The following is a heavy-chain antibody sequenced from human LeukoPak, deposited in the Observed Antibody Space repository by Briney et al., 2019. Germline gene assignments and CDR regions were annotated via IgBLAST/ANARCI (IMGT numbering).Heavy chain of an antibody. D-gene: IGHD3-22*01. J-gene: IGHJ6*02. CDR2: IYDSGST. V-gene: IGHV4-39*01. CDR3: ARFRVFVVGYYDSSGQIYYYGMDV. CDR1: GGSIRSSYYY. Sequence: SSETLSLTCTVSGGSIRSSYYYWGWIRQPPGKGLEWIGSIYDSGSTYYNPSLKSRVTISVDTSKNQFSLKLSSVTAADTAVYYCARFRVFVVGYYDSSGQIYYYGMDVWGQGTTVTVSS.